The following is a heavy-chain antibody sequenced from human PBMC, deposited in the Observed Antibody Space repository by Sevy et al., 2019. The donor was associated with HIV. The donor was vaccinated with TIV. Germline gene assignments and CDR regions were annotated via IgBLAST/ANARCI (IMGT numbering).Heavy chain of an antibody. J-gene: IGHJ6*02. CDR3: ARDHRVTGTTWGYYYYYGMDV. D-gene: IGHD1-7*01. CDR1: GFTFSSYA. CDR2: ISYDGSNK. V-gene: IGHV3-30-3*01. Sequence: GGSLRLSCAASGFTFSSYAMHWVRQAPGKGLEWVAVISYDGSNKYYADSVKGRFTISRDNSKTTMYLQMNSLRAEDTAVYYCARDHRVTGTTWGYYYYYGMDVWGQGTTVTVSS.